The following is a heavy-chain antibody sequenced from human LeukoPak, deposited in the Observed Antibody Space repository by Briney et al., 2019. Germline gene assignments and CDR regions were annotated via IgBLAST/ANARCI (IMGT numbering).Heavy chain of an antibody. V-gene: IGHV5-51*01. CDR1: GYSFTSYW. CDR3: ARRSTPQYYYDSSGYLGAFDI. J-gene: IGHJ3*02. Sequence: GESLKISCKGSGYSFTSYWIGWVRQMPGKGLEWMGIIYPGDSDTRYSPSFQGQVTISADKSISTAYLQWSSLKASDTAMYYCARRSTPQYYYDSSGYLGAFDIWGQGTMVTVSS. CDR2: IYPGDSDT. D-gene: IGHD3-22*01.